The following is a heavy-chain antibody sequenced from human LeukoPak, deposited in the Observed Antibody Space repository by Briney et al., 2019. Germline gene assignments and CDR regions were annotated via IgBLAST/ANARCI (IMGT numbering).Heavy chain of an antibody. J-gene: IGHJ5*02. CDR3: ARQGLMTNGYSSSWYHWFDP. CDR1: GGSFSGYY. D-gene: IGHD6-13*01. CDR2: INHSGST. Sequence: KPSETLSLTCAVYGGSFSGYYWSWIRQPPGKGLEWIGEINHSGSTNYNPSLKSRVTISVDTSKNQFSLKLSSVTAADTAVYYCARQGLMTNGYSSSWYHWFDPWGQGTLVTVSS. V-gene: IGHV4-34*01.